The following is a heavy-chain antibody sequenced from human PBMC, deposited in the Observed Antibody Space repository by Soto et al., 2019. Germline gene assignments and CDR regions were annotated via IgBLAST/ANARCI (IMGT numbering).Heavy chain of an antibody. CDR3: ARSLSGYYTNPLDY. J-gene: IGHJ4*02. CDR1: GFTFSSYW. Sequence: GGSLRLSCAASGFTFSSYWMSWVRQAPGKGLEWVANIKQDGSEKYYVDSVKGRFTISRDNAKNSLYLQMNSLRAEDTAVYYCARSLSGYYTNPLDYWGQGTLVTVSS. D-gene: IGHD3-3*01. CDR2: IKQDGSEK. V-gene: IGHV3-7*05.